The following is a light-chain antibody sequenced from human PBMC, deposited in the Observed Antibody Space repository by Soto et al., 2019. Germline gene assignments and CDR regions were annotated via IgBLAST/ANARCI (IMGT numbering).Light chain of an antibody. Sequence: IHMTQSPSSLSASVGDRVTITCRASQRITTYLNWYQQKPGEAPKLLISTSGTLQRGVPSRFTGCGSGTDFTLTITGLQRADFATYFCQQTYNTPYTFGQGTKLEIK. V-gene: IGKV1-39*01. CDR3: QQTYNTPYT. CDR1: QRITTY. J-gene: IGKJ2*01. CDR2: TSG.